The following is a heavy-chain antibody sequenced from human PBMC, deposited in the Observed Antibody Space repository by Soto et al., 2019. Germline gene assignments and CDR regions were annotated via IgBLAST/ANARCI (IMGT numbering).Heavy chain of an antibody. CDR2: IIPMFGTA. J-gene: IGHJ6*02. CDR3: ARDDATYCGGDCYRYFFYGLDV. V-gene: IGHV1-69*13. D-gene: IGHD2-21*02. Sequence: SVKVSCKASGGTFINHAFSWVRQAPGQGLEWMGGIIPMFGTADYSQKFQGRVTITADESTTTAHMELSSLRSDDSAVYYCARDDATYCGGDCYRYFFYGLDVWGQGPTV. CDR1: GGTFINHA.